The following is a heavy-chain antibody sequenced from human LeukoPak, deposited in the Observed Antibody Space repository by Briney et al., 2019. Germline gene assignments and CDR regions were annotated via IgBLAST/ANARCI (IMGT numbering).Heavy chain of an antibody. D-gene: IGHD6-19*01. CDR2: ISSSGRTM. V-gene: IGHV3-48*03. CDR1: GFTFSSYE. J-gene: IGHJ4*02. Sequence: GGSLRLSCAASGFTFSSYEMNWVRQAPGKGLKRVSYISSSGRTMHYADSVKGRFTVSRDNAKNSLYLQMNSLRVEDTAVYYCVRSGSSALFDNWGQGTLVTVSS. CDR3: VRSGSSALFDN.